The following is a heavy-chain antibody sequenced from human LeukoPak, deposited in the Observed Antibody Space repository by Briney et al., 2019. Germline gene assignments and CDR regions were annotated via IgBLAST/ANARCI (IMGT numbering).Heavy chain of an antibody. D-gene: IGHD6-19*01. CDR3: ARRAVAGTNDY. CDR2: ISSNGGST. CDR1: GFTFSSYA. Sequence: GGSLRLSCAGSGFTFSSYAMHWVRQAPGKGLEYVSAISSNGGSTYYANSVKGRFTISRDNSKNTLYLQMGSLRAEDMAVYYCARRAVAGTNDYWGQGTLVTVSS. J-gene: IGHJ4*02. V-gene: IGHV3-64*01.